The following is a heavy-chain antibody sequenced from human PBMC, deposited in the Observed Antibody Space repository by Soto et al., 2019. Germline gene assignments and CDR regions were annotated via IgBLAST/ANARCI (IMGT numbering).Heavy chain of an antibody. D-gene: IGHD6-13*01. J-gene: IGHJ4*02. Sequence: SETLSLTCAVYGGSFSGYYWSWIRQPPGKGLEWIGEINHSGSTNYNPSLKSRVTISVDTSKNQFSLKLSSVTAADTAVYYCARAARAAAGYWGQGTLVTVSS. V-gene: IGHV4-34*01. CDR2: INHSGST. CDR1: GGSFSGYY. CDR3: ARAARAAAGY.